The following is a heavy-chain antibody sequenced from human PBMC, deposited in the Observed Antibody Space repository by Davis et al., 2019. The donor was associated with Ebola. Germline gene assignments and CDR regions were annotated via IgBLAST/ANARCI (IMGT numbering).Heavy chain of an antibody. CDR3: ASGIVVPAAQGGNWFDP. CDR2: IYHSGST. V-gene: IGHV4-4*02. CDR1: GGSISSSNW. Sequence: PSETLSLTCAVSGGSISSSNWWSWVRQPPGKGMEWIGEIYHSGSTNYNPSLKSRVTISVDKSKNQFSLKLSSVTAADTAVYYCASGIVVPAAQGGNWFDPWGQGTLVTVSS. D-gene: IGHD2-2*01. J-gene: IGHJ5*02.